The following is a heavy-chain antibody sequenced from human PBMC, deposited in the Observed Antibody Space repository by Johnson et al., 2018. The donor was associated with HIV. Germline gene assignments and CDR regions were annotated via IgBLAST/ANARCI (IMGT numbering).Heavy chain of an antibody. V-gene: IGHV3-30-3*01. CDR3: ARLGSSSWYGDDAFDI. Sequence: QVQLVESGGGVVRPGGSLRLSCAASGFTFRNYAMHWVRQAPGKGLEWVAVTSYDGSNKYYADSVKGRFTISRDNAKNSLYLQMNSLRAEDTAVYYCARLGSSSWYGDDAFDIWGQGTMVTVSS. CDR2: TSYDGSNK. D-gene: IGHD6-13*01. CDR1: GFTFRNYA. J-gene: IGHJ3*02.